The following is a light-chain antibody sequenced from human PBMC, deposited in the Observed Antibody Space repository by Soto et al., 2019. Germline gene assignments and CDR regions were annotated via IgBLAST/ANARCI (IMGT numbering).Light chain of an antibody. CDR3: QQSYSTPLT. Sequence: DIQMTQSPAALSASVGDRVTITCRASQSISNNLIWYQQKPGKAPKLLIYAASSLQSGVPSRFSGSGSGTDFTLTISSLQPEDFATYYCQQSYSTPLTFGGGTKVDI. J-gene: IGKJ4*01. CDR2: AAS. CDR1: QSISNN. V-gene: IGKV1-39*01.